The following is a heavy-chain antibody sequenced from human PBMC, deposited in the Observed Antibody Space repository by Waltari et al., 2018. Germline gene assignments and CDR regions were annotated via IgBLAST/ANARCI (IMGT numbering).Heavy chain of an antibody. D-gene: IGHD1-26*01. J-gene: IGHJ4*02. CDR3: ATDLKGRVGATCNY. Sequence: QVQLVQSGAEVKKPGASVKVSCKVSGYTLTELSMHWVRQAPGKGLEWMGGVDPEDVEAIYAQKCQGRVTMTEDTSTDTAYMELSSLRSEDTAVYYCATDLKGRVGATCNYWGQGTLVTVSS. V-gene: IGHV1-24*01. CDR2: VDPEDVEA. CDR1: GYTLTELS.